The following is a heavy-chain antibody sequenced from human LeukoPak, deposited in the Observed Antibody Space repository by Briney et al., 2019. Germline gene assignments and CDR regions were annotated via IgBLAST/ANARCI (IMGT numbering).Heavy chain of an antibody. CDR3: VKEVRYGDSLPDF. CDR2: INNDGSTT. CDR1: GFTFSSYW. Sequence: QPGGSLRLSCAVSGFTFSSYWMHWVRQAPGKGLVWVSRINNDGSTTAYADSVKGRFTISRDNSKNTLYLQMSSLRAEDTAVYYCVKEVRYGDSLPDFWGQGTLVTVSS. J-gene: IGHJ4*02. V-gene: IGHV3-74*01. D-gene: IGHD4-17*01.